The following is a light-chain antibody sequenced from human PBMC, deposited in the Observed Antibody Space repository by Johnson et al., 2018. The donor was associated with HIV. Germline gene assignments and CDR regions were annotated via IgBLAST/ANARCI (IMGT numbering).Light chain of an antibody. V-gene: IGLV1-51*02. CDR1: TSNVGNNF. Sequence: QSVLTQPPSVSAAPGQDVIISCSGSTSNVGNNFVSWYQHFPGRAPNLLIYENNTRPSGIPDRFSGSKSGPSALPGITGLQTGDEADYYCGTWDSSLSGYVFGMATKVTVL. CDR2: ENN. CDR3: GTWDSSLSGYV. J-gene: IGLJ1*01.